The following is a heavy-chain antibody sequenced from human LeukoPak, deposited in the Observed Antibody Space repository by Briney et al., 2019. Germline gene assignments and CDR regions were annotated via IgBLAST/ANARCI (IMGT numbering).Heavy chain of an antibody. V-gene: IGHV3-15*01. D-gene: IGHD3-10*01. Sequence: GGSLRLSCAASGFTFSDAWMSWVRQAPGKGLEWVGRIRTKTDGGTTDYAAPVKGRFTISRDNSKNTLYLQMNSLRAEDTAVYYCAKDLTAGGGSGTPFLYYYYGMDVWGQGTTVTVSS. CDR1: GFTFSDAW. J-gene: IGHJ6*02. CDR2: IRTKTDGGTT. CDR3: AKDLTAGGGSGTPFLYYYYGMDV.